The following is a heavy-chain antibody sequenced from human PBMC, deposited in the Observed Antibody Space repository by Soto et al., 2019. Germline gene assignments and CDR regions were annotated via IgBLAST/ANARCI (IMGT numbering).Heavy chain of an antibody. D-gene: IGHD4-17*01. J-gene: IGHJ5*02. V-gene: IGHV1-69*01. Sequence: QVQLVQSGAAVKKPGSSVKVSCKASGGTFSSYAISWVRQAPGQGLEWMGGIIPIFGTANYAQKFQGRVMITADESPSKAFMELSSLRSEDTAVYYCARDLHYGDYWGGWFDPWGQGTLVTVSS. CDR2: IIPIFGTA. CDR1: GGTFSSYA. CDR3: ARDLHYGDYWGGWFDP.